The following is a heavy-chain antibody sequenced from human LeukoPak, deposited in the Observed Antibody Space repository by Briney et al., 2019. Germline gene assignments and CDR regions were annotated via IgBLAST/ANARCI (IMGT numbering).Heavy chain of an antibody. D-gene: IGHD3-22*01. CDR3: ARGSPYYYDSSAYH. CDR2: IYYSGST. V-gene: IGHV4-30-4*08. J-gene: IGHJ4*02. Sequence: SQTLSLTCTVSGGSISSGDYYWSWIRQPPGKGLEWIGYIYYSGSTYYNPSLKSRVTISVDTSKNQFSLKLTSVTAADTAVYYCARGSPYYYDSSAYHWGQGTLVTVSS. CDR1: GGSISSGDYY.